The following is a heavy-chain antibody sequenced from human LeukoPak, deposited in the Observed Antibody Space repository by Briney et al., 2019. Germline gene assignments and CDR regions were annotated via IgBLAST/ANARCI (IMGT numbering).Heavy chain of an antibody. CDR1: GFTFSDYY. D-gene: IGHD2-2*01. CDR3: AKDHYCVVVPAASYYYYIDV. Sequence: GGSLRLSCAASGFTFSDYYMSWIRQAPGKGLEWVSYISSSGSTIYYADSVKGRFTISRDNAKNSLYLQMNSLRAEDTAVYYCAKDHYCVVVPAASYYYYIDVWGKGTTVTVSS. V-gene: IGHV3-11*04. J-gene: IGHJ6*03. CDR2: ISSSGSTI.